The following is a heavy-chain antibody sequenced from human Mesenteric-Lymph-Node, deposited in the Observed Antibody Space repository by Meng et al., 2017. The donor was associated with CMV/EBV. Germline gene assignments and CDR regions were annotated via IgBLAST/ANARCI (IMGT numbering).Heavy chain of an antibody. D-gene: IGHD2-21*01. CDR3: ARTLYVCNTINCYPKGGFDY. CDR2: IHYTGNT. Sequence: SETLSLTCIISDYSISSGYYWGWIRQPPGKGLGWIGSIHYTGNTYYNPSLKSRVTISVDTSKNQFSLNLSSVTAAETAVYFCARTLYVCNTINCYPKGGFDYWGQGTLVTVSS. CDR1: DYSISSGYY. V-gene: IGHV4-38-2*02. J-gene: IGHJ4*02.